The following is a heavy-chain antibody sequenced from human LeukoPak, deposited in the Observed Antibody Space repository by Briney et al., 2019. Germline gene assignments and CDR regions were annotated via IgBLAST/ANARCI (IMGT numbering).Heavy chain of an antibody. V-gene: IGHV3-30*03. J-gene: IGHJ4*02. CDR1: GFTFSSYG. CDR2: ISYDGSNK. Sequence: GGSLRLSCAASGFTFSSYGMHWVRQAPGKGLEGVAVISYDGSNKYYADSVKGRFTISRDNSKNTLYLQMNSLRAEDTAVYYCAARGLYSSILNDYWGQGTLVTVSS. CDR3: AARGLYSSILNDY. D-gene: IGHD6-13*01.